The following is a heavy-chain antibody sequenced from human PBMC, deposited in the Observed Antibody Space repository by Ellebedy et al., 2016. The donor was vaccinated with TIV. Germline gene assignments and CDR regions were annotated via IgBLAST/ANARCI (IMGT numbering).Heavy chain of an antibody. Sequence: AASVKVSCKVSGYTLTELSMHWVRQAPGKGLEWMGGFDPEDGETIYAQKFQARVTMTEDTSTDTAYMELSSLRAEDTAVYYCAREGDTAMVHGMDVWGQGTTVTVSS. V-gene: IGHV1-24*01. CDR2: FDPEDGET. D-gene: IGHD5-18*01. CDR1: GYTLTELS. CDR3: AREGDTAMVHGMDV. J-gene: IGHJ6*02.